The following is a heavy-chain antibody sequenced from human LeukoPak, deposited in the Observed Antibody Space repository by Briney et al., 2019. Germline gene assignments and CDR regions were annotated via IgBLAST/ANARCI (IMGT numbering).Heavy chain of an antibody. Sequence: ASVKVSCKASGYTFTAYYMHWVRQAPGQGLEWMGGFDPEDGETIYAQKFQGRVTMTEDTSTDTAYMELSSLRSEDTAVYYCATAVATILDYWGQGTLVTVSS. CDR2: FDPEDGET. D-gene: IGHD5-12*01. V-gene: IGHV1-24*01. J-gene: IGHJ4*02. CDR1: GYTFTAYY. CDR3: ATAVATILDY.